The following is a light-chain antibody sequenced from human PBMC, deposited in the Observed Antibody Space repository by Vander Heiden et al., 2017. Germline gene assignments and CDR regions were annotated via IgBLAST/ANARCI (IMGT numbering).Light chain of an antibody. CDR2: GRS. CDR3: QQENKWPLT. CDR1: QNVINN. Sequence: IVFTHSPATVSASPGARVTLSCRASQNVINNLAWYQQKPGQAPRLLIYGRSTRATDIPARFSGSGSETKFTLTISSLQSEDSAVYYCQQENKWPLTFSGGTKVEIK. J-gene: IGKJ4*01. V-gene: IGKV3-15*01.